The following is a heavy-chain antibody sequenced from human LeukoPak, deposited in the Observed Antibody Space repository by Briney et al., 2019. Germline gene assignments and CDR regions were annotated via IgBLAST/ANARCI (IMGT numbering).Heavy chain of an antibody. CDR3: ARGPSTAFDY. D-gene: IGHD5/OR15-5a*01. J-gene: IGHJ4*02. CDR2: ISYDGSNQ. V-gene: IGHV3-30-3*01. CDR1: GFTFSSYA. Sequence: GRSLRLSCAASGFTFSSYAMHWVRQAPDKGLEWVAVISYDGSNQYYADSVRGRFTVSRDNAKNSLYLQMNSLRAEDTAVYYCARGPSTAFDYWGQGTLVTVSS.